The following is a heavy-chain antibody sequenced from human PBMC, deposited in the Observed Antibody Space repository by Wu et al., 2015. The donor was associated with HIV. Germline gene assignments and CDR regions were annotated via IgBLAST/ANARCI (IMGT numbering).Heavy chain of an antibody. CDR1: GFIFTDYD. CDR2: MNPNSGNT. J-gene: IGHJ4*02. Sequence: VQLVQSGHDVKKPGASVKVACKASGFIFTDYDINWVRQASGQGLEWMGWMNPNSGNTGYAQKFKGRVTVTRDTSINTAYMELSSLRSDDTAVYYCAKVSPEAYCTYGLCFLDFWGQGTLVTVSS. D-gene: IGHD2-8*01. V-gene: IGHV1-8*01. CDR3: AKVSPEAYCTYGLCFLDF.